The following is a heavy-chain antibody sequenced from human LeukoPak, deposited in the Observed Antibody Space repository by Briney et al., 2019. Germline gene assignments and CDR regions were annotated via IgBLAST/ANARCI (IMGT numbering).Heavy chain of an antibody. V-gene: IGHV3-33*01. CDR3: ARDRDGYDWSDLYGMDV. J-gene: IGHJ6*01. Sequence: GRSLRLSCAASGFTFSSYGMHWVRPAPGKGLEWVAVIWYDGSNKYYADSVKGRFTISRDNSKNTLYLQMNSLRAEDTAVYYCARDRDGYDWSDLYGMDVWGEGTTVSVS. CDR1: GFTFSSYG. D-gene: IGHD5-12*01. CDR2: IWYDGSNK.